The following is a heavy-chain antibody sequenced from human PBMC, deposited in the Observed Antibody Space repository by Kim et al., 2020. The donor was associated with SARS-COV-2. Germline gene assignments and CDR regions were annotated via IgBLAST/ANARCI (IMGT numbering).Heavy chain of an antibody. CDR3: ARFAGAAGNAFDY. D-gene: IGHD6-13*01. V-gene: IGHV3-30*04. CDR2: ISYDGSNK. Sequence: GGSLRLSCAASGFTFSSYAMHWVRQAPGKVLEWVAVISYDGSNKYYADSVKGRFTISRDNSKNTLYLQMNSLRAEDTAVYYCARFAGAAGNAFDYWGQGTLVTVSS. J-gene: IGHJ4*02. CDR1: GFTFSSYA.